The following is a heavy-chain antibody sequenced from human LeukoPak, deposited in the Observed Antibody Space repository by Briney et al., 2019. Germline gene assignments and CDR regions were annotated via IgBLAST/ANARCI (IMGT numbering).Heavy chain of an antibody. V-gene: IGHV3-11*01. CDR1: GFTLSDYY. J-gene: IGHJ4*02. Sequence: GGSLRLSCAASGFTLSDYYMSWIRQAPGKGLEWVSYISSSGSTIYYADSVKGRFTISRDNAKNSLYLQMNSLRAEDTAVYYCAREGLAARSYYFDYGGQGTLVTVSS. CDR2: ISSSGSTI. CDR3: AREGLAARSYYFDY. D-gene: IGHD6-6*01.